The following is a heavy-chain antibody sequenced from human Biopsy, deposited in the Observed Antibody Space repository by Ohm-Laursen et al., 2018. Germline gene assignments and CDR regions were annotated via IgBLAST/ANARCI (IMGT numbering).Heavy chain of an antibody. D-gene: IGHD5-24*01. V-gene: IGHV3-9*01. CDR2: ISWNSGRI. CDR1: GFNFDDFA. J-gene: IGHJ3*02. CDR3: AKGQAPDGYNYAFDI. Sequence: SLRLSCLASGFNFDDFAMHWVRQTPGKGLGWVSGISWNSGRIAYADSVKGRFTISRDNAKNSLYLQMNSLRAEDTALYYCAKGQAPDGYNYAFDIWGQGTMLTVSS.